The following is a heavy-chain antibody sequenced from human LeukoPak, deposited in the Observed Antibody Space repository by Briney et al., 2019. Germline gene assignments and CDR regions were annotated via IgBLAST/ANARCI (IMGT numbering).Heavy chain of an antibody. CDR3: ARAKDTAMVDY. V-gene: IGHV3-21*01. D-gene: IGHD5-18*01. J-gene: IGHJ4*02. CDR2: ISSSSNYI. Sequence: GGSLRLSCAASGFTFSSYSMNWVRQAPGKGLEWVSSISSSSNYIYYADSVKGRFTISRDNAKNSLYLQMNSLRAEDTAVYYCARAKDTAMVDYWGQGTLVTVSS. CDR1: GFTFSSYS.